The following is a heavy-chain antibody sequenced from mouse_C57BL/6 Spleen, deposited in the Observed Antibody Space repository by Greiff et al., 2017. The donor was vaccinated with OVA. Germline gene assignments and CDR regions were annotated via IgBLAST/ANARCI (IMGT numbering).Heavy chain of an antibody. D-gene: IGHD1-1*01. CDR2: INPNNGGT. CDR3: ARIGSSYSY. Sequence: EVKLQESGPELVKPGASVKMSCKASGYTFTDYNMHWVKQSHGKSLEWIGYINPNNGGTSYNEKFKGKATLTVNKSSSTAYMELRSLASEDSAVYYCARIGSSYSYWGQGTTLTVSS. CDR1: GYTFTDYN. V-gene: IGHV1-22*01. J-gene: IGHJ2*01.